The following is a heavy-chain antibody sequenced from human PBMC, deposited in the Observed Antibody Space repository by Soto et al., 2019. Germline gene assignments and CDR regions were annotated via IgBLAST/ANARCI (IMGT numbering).Heavy chain of an antibody. D-gene: IGHD2-15*01. CDR1: GASMNNYY. J-gene: IGHJ4*02. V-gene: IGHV4-59*08. CDR3: ARLRRSGDSCLSKGTFDY. Sequence: SETLSLTCTVSGASMNNYYWTWIRQPPGKGLEWIGYIYYSGSTIYNPSLESRVTISVDTSKNQFSLKLTSVTAADAALYYCARLRRSGDSCLSKGTFDYWGQGSLVT. CDR2: IYYSGST.